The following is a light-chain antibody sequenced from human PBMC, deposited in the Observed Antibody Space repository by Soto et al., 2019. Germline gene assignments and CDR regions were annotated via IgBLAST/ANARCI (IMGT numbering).Light chain of an antibody. CDR3: QHYQVGQPIA. V-gene: IGKV3-20*01. CDR1: QSVDTRL. CDR2: GAS. J-gene: IGKJ5*01. Sequence: IVLTQSPDTLSFSPGERATLSCRASQSVDTRLAWYPHKTGQAPSLLMSGASSRATGIPDRFSGSGSETDFTLTISRLEPEDFALYYCQHYQVGQPIALGRGTRLEIK.